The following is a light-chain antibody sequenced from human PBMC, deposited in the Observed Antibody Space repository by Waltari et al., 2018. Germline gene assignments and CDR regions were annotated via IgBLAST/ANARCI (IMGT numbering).Light chain of an antibody. J-gene: IGKJ1*01. CDR2: DAS. Sequence: EIVLTQYPGTLSLSQGERATLTCRASQRVSSNYLAWYQHKPGQAPILVISDASTRATGIPDRFLVRGSGTDFTLSISRLEPEDFAVYYCQQYGSSPRTFGQGTKVEIK. V-gene: IGKV3-20*01. CDR3: QQYGSSPRT. CDR1: QRVSSNY.